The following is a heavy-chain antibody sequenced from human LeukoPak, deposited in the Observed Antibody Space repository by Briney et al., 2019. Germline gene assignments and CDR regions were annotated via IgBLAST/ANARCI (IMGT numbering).Heavy chain of an antibody. CDR1: GGSISSYY. CDR2: IYYSGST. CDR3: ARPRSGYIVDV. D-gene: IGHD3-3*01. V-gene: IGHV4-59*08. Sequence: SETLSLTCTVSGGSISSYYWSWIRQPPGKGLEWIGYIYYSGSTNYNPSLKSRVTISVDTSKNQFSLKLSSVTAADTAVYYCARPRSGYIVDVWGKGTTVTVSS. J-gene: IGHJ6*04.